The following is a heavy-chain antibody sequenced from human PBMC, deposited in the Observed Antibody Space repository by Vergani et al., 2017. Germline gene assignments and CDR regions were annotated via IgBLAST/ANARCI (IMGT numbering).Heavy chain of an antibody. CDR2: INHSGST. J-gene: IGHJ4*02. CDR3: ARGPRDYYYGSGSYNY. Sequence: QVQLQQWGAGLLKPSETLSLTCAVYGGSFSGYYWSWIRQPPGKGLEWIGEINHSGSTNYNPSLKSRVTISVDPSKNQFSLKLSSVTAADTAVYYFARGPRDYYYGSGSYNYWGQGTLVTVSS. D-gene: IGHD3-10*01. CDR1: GGSFSGYY. V-gene: IGHV4-34*01.